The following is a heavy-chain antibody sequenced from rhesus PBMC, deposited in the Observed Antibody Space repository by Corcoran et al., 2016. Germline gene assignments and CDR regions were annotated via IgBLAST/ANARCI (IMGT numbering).Heavy chain of an antibody. V-gene: IGHV4S7*01. CDR3: AREIAAAGPGGVDY. Sequence: QLQLQESGPGLVKPSETLSLTCAVSGGSISGGYGWSWIRQPPGKGLEWIGHIFGSIGSNYYNPSLKSRVTISTDTSKNQFSLKLSSVTAADTAGYYCAREIAAAGPGGVDYWGQGVLVTVSS. CDR2: IFGSIGSN. D-gene: IGHD6S26*01. J-gene: IGHJ4*01. CDR1: GGSISGGYG.